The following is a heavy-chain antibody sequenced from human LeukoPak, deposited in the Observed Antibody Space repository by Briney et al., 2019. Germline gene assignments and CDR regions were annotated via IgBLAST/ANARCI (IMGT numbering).Heavy chain of an antibody. CDR2: INHNGNVN. J-gene: IGHJ6*02. CDR1: GFSFSSYW. Sequence: GGSLRLSCATAGFSFSSYWMSWARQAPGKGLEWVASINHNGNVNYYVDSVKGRFTISRDNAKNSLYLQMSNLRAEDTAVYFCARGGGLDVWGQGATVTVSS. CDR3: ARGGGLDV. D-gene: IGHD3-16*01. V-gene: IGHV3-7*03.